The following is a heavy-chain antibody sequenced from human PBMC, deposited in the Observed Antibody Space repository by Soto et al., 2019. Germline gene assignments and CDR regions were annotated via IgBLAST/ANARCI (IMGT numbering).Heavy chain of an antibody. J-gene: IGHJ4*02. CDR2: IILPFGVP. D-gene: IGHD5-18*01. V-gene: IGHV1-69*10. Sequence: ASVKVSCKASGGTFSNFAINWVRQAPGQGLEWMGGIILPFGVPHYAQKFQGRVTIAADRSKTQLSLKLTSLTAADTAVYYCALHLSRYGAFAYWGQGTLVTVSS. CDR3: ALHLSRYGAFAY. CDR1: GGTFSNFA.